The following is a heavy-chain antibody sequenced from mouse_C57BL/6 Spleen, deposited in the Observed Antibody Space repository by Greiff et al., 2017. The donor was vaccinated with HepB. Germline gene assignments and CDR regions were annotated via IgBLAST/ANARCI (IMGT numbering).Heavy chain of an antibody. V-gene: IGHV1-15*01. CDR1: GYTFTDYE. J-gene: IGHJ2*01. Sequence: QVQLQQSGAELVRPGASVTLSCKASGYTFTDYEMHWVKQTPVHGLEWIGAIDPETGGTAYNQKFKGKAILTADKSSSTAYMELRSLTSEDSAVYYCTRWSSLPYYFDYWGQGTTLTVSS. D-gene: IGHD6-1*01. CDR3: TRWSSLPYYFDY. CDR2: IDPETGGT.